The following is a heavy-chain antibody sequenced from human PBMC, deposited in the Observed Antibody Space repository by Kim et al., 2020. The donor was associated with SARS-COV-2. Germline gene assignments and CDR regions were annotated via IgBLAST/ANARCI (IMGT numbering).Heavy chain of an antibody. CDR1: GFTFSTYA. Sequence: GGSLRLSCAVSGFTFSTYAMSWVRQAPGKGLEWVSAINNRGDSTYYADAVKGRFTISRDNSKNTLFLQMNSLRADDTAVYYCAKEGAWELLGLNDYWGQGTLVTVSS. CDR2: INNRGDST. V-gene: IGHV3-23*01. J-gene: IGHJ4*02. CDR3: AKEGAWELLGLNDY. D-gene: IGHD1-26*01.